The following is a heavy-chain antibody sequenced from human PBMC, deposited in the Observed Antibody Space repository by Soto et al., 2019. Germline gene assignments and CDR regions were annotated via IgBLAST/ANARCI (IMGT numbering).Heavy chain of an antibody. CDR2: ISSSSSYI. CDR1: GFTFSSYS. CDR3: ARVGGKLVPGFDY. D-gene: IGHD6-6*01. Sequence: EVQLVESGGGLDKPGGSLRLSCAASGFTFSSYSMNWVRQAPGKGLEWVSSISSSSSYIYYADSVKGRFTISRDNAKNSLYLQMNSLRAEDTAVYYCARVGGKLVPGFDYWGQGTLVTVSS. V-gene: IGHV3-21*01. J-gene: IGHJ4*02.